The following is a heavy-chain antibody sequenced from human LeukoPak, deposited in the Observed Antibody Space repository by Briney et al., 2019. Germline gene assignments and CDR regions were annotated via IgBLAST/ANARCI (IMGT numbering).Heavy chain of an antibody. Sequence: SETLSLTCTVSGGSISSGSYYWSWIRQPAGKGLEWIGRIYTSGSTNYNPSLKSRVTISVDTSKNQFSLKLSSVTAADTAVYYCARGSYSSSSEDWFDPWGQGTLVTVSS. J-gene: IGHJ5*02. CDR3: ARGSYSSSSEDWFDP. V-gene: IGHV4-61*02. D-gene: IGHD6-6*01. CDR2: IYTSGST. CDR1: GGSISSGSYY.